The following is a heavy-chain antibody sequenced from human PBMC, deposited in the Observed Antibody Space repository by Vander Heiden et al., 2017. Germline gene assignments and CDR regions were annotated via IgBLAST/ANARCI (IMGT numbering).Heavy chain of an antibody. J-gene: IGHJ4*02. D-gene: IGHD3-3*01. CDR3: AKEIFGASGFDY. Sequence: QVQLVASGGGVVQPGRSLRLSCAASGFTFSSYGRHWVRQAPGKGLEWVAHMAFDGRNEYYADSVKGRFTISRDNSNNTLCLHLSSLRADDTAVYFCAKEIFGASGFDYWGRGTLVTVSS. V-gene: IGHV3-30*18. CDR1: GFTFSSYG. CDR2: MAFDGRNE.